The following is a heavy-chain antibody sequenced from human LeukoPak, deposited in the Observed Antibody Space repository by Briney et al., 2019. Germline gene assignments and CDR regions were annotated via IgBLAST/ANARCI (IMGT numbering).Heavy chain of an antibody. V-gene: IGHV1-18*01. CDR1: GYTFTSYG. J-gene: IGHJ6*02. D-gene: IGHD6-13*01. CDR2: ISAYNGST. CDR3: ASSSSWYPYYYGMDV. Sequence: ASVKVSCKASGYTFTSYGISWVRQAPGQGLEWMGWISAYNGSTNYAQKLQGRVTMTTDTSTSTAYMELRSLRSDDTAVYYCASSSSWYPYYYGMDVWGQGTTVTVSS.